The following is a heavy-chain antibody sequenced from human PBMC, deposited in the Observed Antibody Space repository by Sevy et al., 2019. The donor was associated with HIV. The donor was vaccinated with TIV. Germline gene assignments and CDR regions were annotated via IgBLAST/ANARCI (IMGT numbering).Heavy chain of an antibody. Sequence: GGSLRLSCAASGFTFSSYGMHWVRQAPGKGLEWVAVIWYDGSNKYYADSVKGRFTISRDNSKNTLYLQMNSLRAEDTAVHYCAKDQGGTRDYFDYWGQGTLVTVSS. CDR1: GFTFSSYG. CDR3: AKDQGGTRDYFDY. CDR2: IWYDGSNK. V-gene: IGHV3-33*06. J-gene: IGHJ4*02. D-gene: IGHD2-15*01.